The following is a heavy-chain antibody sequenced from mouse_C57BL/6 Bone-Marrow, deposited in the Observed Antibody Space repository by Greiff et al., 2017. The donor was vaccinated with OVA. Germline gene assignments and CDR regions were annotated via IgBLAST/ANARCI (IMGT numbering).Heavy chain of an antibody. D-gene: IGHD1-1*01. CDR1: GYTFTDYY. CDR2: IFPGSGST. Sequence: QVQLQQSGPELVKPGASVKISCKASGYTFTDYYINWVNQRPGQGLEWIGWIFPGSGSTYYNEKFKGKATLTVDKSSSTAYMLLSSLTSEDSAVYFCAKKETTVVALYAMDYWGQGTSVTVSS. CDR3: AKKETTVVALYAMDY. J-gene: IGHJ4*01. V-gene: IGHV1-75*01.